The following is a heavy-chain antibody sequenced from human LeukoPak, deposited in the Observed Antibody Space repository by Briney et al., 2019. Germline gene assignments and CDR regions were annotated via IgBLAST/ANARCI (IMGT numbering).Heavy chain of an antibody. Sequence: SETLSLTCTVSGGSISSYYWSWIRQPPGKGLEWVGYIYYSGSTNYNPSLKSRVTISVDTSKNQFSLKLSSVTAADTAVYYCASMLRHYYYMDVWGKGTTVTVSS. J-gene: IGHJ6*03. CDR1: GGSISSYY. CDR2: IYYSGST. V-gene: IGHV4-59*01. D-gene: IGHD2-8*01. CDR3: ASMLRHYYYMDV.